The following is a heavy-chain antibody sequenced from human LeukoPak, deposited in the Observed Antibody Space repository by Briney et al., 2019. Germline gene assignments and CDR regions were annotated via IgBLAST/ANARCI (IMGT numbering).Heavy chain of an antibody. CDR1: GYTFSSYG. CDR3: ARVGLLTGYYFFDY. Sequence: ASVKVSCKTSGYTFSSYGITWVRQAPGQGLEWVGWIRGDNGDTNYAQKLQGRVTMTTDTSTSTAYMELRGLGSDETAVYYCARVGLLTGYYFFDYWGQGTLVTVSS. CDR2: IRGDNGDT. V-gene: IGHV1-18*01. D-gene: IGHD3-9*01. J-gene: IGHJ4*02.